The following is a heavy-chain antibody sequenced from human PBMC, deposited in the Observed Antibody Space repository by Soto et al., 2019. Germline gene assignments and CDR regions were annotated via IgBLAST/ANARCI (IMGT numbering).Heavy chain of an antibody. Sequence: GGSLRLSCAASGFTFSSYGMHWVRQAPGKGLEWVAVIWYDGSNKYYADSVKGRFTISRDNSKNTLYLQMNSLRAEDTAVYYCARGGWYYDSSGNHDAFDIWGQGTMVTVS. CDR3: ARGGWYYDSSGNHDAFDI. D-gene: IGHD3-22*01. CDR2: IWYDGSNK. J-gene: IGHJ3*02. CDR1: GFTFSSYG. V-gene: IGHV3-33*01.